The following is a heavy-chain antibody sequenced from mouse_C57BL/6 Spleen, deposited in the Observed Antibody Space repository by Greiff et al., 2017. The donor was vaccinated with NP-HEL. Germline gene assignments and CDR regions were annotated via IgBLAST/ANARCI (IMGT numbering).Heavy chain of an antibody. D-gene: IGHD1-1*01. V-gene: IGHV1-18*01. J-gene: IGHJ2*01. CDR1: GYTFTDYN. CDR2: INPNNGGT. Sequence: EVQLQQSGPELVKPGASVKIPCKASGYTFTDYNMDWVKQSHGKSLEWIGDINPNNGGTIYNQKFKGKATLTVDKSSSTAYMELRSLTSEDTADYYCARNHYYGSSYYFDYWGQGTTLTVSS. CDR3: ARNHYYGSSYYFDY.